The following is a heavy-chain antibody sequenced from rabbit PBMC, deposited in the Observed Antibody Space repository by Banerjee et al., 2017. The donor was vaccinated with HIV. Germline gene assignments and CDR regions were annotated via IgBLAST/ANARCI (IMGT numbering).Heavy chain of an antibody. D-gene: IGHD4-1*01. Sequence: QEQLEESGGDLVQPEGSLTLTCTASGFSFSGYWICWVRQAPGKGLEWIACIYTGSSGSTYYASWAKGRFTISKTSSTTVTLQMTSLTAADTATYFCAREAILVAGVEDLWGQGTLVTVS. CDR1: GFSFSGYW. CDR2: IYTGSSGST. J-gene: IGHJ3*01. CDR3: AREAILVAGVEDL. V-gene: IGHV1S45*01.